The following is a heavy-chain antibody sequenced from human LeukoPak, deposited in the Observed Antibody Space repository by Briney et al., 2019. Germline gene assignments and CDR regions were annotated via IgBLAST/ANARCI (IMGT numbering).Heavy chain of an antibody. J-gene: IGHJ4*02. CDR3: ARGANYVILTGYLDY. D-gene: IGHD3-9*01. CDR2: ISSSSSYL. CDR1: GFTFSTYT. V-gene: IGHV3-21*01. Sequence: GGSLRLSCAASGFTFSTYTMNWVRQAPGKGLEWVSSISSSSSYLYYADAVKGRFTISRDNAKNSLYLQMNSLRAEDTAVYYCARGANYVILTGYLDYWGQGTLVTVSS.